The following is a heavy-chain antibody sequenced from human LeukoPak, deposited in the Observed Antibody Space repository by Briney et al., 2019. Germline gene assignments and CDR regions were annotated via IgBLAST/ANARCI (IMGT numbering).Heavy chain of an antibody. V-gene: IGHV3-23*01. CDR2: ISTSGGTT. D-gene: IGHD2-15*01. CDR1: GFSFNTYA. Sequence: GGSLRLSCAASGFSFNTYAMSWVRQAPGKGLEWVSDISTSGGTTNYADSVKGRFTISRDNSKNTLYLQMNSLRAEDMAVYYCVKESSGGTLNWFDPWGQGTLVTVSS. CDR3: VKESSGGTLNWFDP. J-gene: IGHJ5*02.